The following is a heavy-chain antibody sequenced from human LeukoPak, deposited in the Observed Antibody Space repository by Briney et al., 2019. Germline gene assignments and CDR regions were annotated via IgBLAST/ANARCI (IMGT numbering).Heavy chain of an antibody. D-gene: IGHD3-10*01. CDR3: ARLPPGSGSYPRPPNYYCGMDV. CDR1: GYTFTSYY. J-gene: IGHJ6*02. CDR2: INPSGGST. Sequence: ASVKVSCKASGYTFTSYYMHWVRQAPGQGLEWMGIINPSGGSTSYAQKFQGKVTMTRDTSTSTVYMELSSLRSEDTAVYYCARLPPGSGSYPRPPNYYCGMDVWGQGTTVTVSS. V-gene: IGHV1-46*01.